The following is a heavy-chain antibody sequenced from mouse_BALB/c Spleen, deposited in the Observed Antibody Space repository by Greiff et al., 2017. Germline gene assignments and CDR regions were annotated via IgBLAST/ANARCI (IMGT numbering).Heavy chain of an antibody. CDR1: GFNIKDTY. Sequence: EVKLMESGAELVKPGASVKLSCTASGFNIKDTYMHWVKQRPEQGLEWIGRIDPANGNTKYDPKFQGKATITADTSSNTAYLQLSSLTSEDTAVYYCARWGDGYPFAYWGQGTLVTVSA. CDR3: ARWGDGYPFAY. J-gene: IGHJ3*01. V-gene: IGHV14-3*02. D-gene: IGHD2-3*01. CDR2: IDPANGNT.